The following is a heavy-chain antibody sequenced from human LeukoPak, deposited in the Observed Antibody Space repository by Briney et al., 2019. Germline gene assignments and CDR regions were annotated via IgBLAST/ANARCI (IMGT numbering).Heavy chain of an antibody. CDR3: VCAVAARSEYFQH. CDR1: GGTFSSYI. J-gene: IGHJ1*01. D-gene: IGHD6-19*01. Sequence: ASVQVSCKTSGGTFSSYIISWVRQAPGQGLEWMGWINTNTGNPTYAQGFTGRFVFSLDTSVSTAYLQISSLKAEDTAVYYCVCAVAARSEYFQHWGQGTLVTVSS. CDR2: INTNTGNP. V-gene: IGHV7-4-1*02.